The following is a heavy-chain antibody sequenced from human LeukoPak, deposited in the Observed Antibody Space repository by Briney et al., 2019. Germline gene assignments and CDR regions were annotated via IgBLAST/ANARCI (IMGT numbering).Heavy chain of an antibody. Sequence: SVKVSCRASGYTFTNYYMHWVRQAPGQGLEWMGIINPSGGSTSYAQKFQGRVIMTRDTSTSTVYMELSSLRSDDTAVYYCARGVYVWWELHRNWFDPWGQGTLVTVSS. CDR3: ARGVYVWWELHRNWFDP. CDR1: GYTFTNYY. J-gene: IGHJ5*02. CDR2: INPSGGST. V-gene: IGHV1-46*01. D-gene: IGHD1-26*01.